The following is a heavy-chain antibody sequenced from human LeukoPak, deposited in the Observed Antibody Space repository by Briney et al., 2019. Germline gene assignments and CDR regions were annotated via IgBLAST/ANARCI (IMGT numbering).Heavy chain of an antibody. D-gene: IGHD2-21*02. CDR1: GFTVDSNY. Sequence: GGSLRLSCAASGFTVDSNYLSWVRQAPGKGLEWVSTIYTGGNTYYAASVKGRFTISRDFSKNTVFLHMNSLRAEDTAMYCCARDCGGDCYVYYYYYGMDVWGQGTTVTVSS. CDR2: IYTGGNT. CDR3: ARDCGGDCYVYYYYYGMDV. V-gene: IGHV3-53*01. J-gene: IGHJ6*02.